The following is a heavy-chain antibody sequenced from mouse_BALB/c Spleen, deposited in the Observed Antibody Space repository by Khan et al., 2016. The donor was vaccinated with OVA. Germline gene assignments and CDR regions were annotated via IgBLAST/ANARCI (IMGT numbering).Heavy chain of an antibody. D-gene: IGHD2-10*01. Sequence: QVQLKESGPGLVAPSQSLSTTCTISGFSLTNYGVHWVRQPPGKGLEWLVVIWSDGSATYNSGLQSRLSITKDNSRNQVFLKMNSLQTDDTAMYYCARQPYYHYYIMDYWGQGTSVTVSS. CDR2: IWSDGSA. J-gene: IGHJ4*01. CDR3: ARQPYYHYYIMDY. CDR1: GFSLTNYG. V-gene: IGHV2-6-1*01.